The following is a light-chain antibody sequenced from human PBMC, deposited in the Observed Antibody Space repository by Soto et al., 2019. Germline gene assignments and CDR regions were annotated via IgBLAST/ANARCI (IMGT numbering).Light chain of an antibody. Sequence: ETVLTQSPGTLSLSPGERATLSCRASQRISVRHLAWYQQKPGQIPRLLIFDTASRAIGIPDRFSGSGSGTDFTLTISRLEPEDFAVYYCLQYGSAPRAFGQGTKV. J-gene: IGKJ1*01. CDR3: LQYGSAPRA. CDR1: QRISVRH. CDR2: DTA. V-gene: IGKV3-20*01.